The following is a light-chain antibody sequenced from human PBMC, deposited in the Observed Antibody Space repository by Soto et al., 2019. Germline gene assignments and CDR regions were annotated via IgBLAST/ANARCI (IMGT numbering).Light chain of an antibody. CDR3: QQYGSTPRVT. CDR2: GAS. Sequence: EIVLTQSPGTLSLSPGERATLSCRASQSVSISHLAWYQQKPGQAPRLLIYGASIRATGIPDRFGGSGSGTDFTLTISTLEPEDFAVYYYQQYGSTPRVTFGQGTKLEIK. V-gene: IGKV3-20*01. J-gene: IGKJ2*01. CDR1: QSVSISH.